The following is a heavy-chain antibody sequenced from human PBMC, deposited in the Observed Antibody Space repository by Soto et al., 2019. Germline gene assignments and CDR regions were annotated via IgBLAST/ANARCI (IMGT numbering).Heavy chain of an antibody. CDR3: AKGGVWVHYGLDV. J-gene: IGHJ6*02. CDR1: GSTFSAFC. Sequence: VQLLESGGGLVQPGGSLRLSCAASGSTFSAFCMNWVRQAPGKGLEWVSAISRSGDITYYADSVKGRFTISRDNSKNTLYLEMNSLTGDDPAVYYCAKGGVWVHYGLDVWGQGTTVIVSS. D-gene: IGHD3-16*01. CDR2: ISRSGDIT. V-gene: IGHV3-23*01.